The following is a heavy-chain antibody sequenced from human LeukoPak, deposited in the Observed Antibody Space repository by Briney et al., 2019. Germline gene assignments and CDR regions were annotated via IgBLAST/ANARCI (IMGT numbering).Heavy chain of an antibody. D-gene: IGHD4-17*01. V-gene: IGHV4-59*01. J-gene: IGHJ6*02. CDR3: ARGLDYGVGVSYGLDV. CDR2: IHYSGRT. Sequence: SETLSLTCTVSGGSIGTYYWTWVRQPPGKRLEWIGDIHYSGRTNSNPSPKSRVTMSLDTSKNQFSLNLSSVTAADTAVYFCARGLDYGVGVSYGLDVWGQGTTVTVSS. CDR1: GGSIGTYY.